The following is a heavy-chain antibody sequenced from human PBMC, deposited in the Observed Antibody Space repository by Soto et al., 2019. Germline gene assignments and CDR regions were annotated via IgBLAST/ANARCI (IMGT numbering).Heavy chain of an antibody. CDR2: INPDGGST. CDR3: VRGPGAYVYFVFDI. Sequence: HPVGSLRLSCAASRFSNSWMHWVRQVPGKGLVWVSRINPDGGSTNYADFVKGRFTISRDYATDTVYLQMNSLRAEDTAVYYCVRGPGAYVYFVFDIWGQGTMVTVSS. CDR1: RFSNSW. V-gene: IGHV3-74*01. D-gene: IGHD3-9*01. J-gene: IGHJ3*02.